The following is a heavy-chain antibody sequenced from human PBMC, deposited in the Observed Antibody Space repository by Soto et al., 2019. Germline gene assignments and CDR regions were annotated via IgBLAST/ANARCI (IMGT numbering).Heavy chain of an antibody. J-gene: IGHJ4*02. Sequence: SGPTLVNPTQTLTLTCTFSGFSLSTSGVGESWIRQPPGKAQKWLALIYWNDNKRYSPSLKSMLTITKDTSKNQVVLTMTNMDPVDTATYFCAHSSVEMATAHPYFDYWGQGTLVTVSS. D-gene: IGHD5-18*01. CDR2: IYWNDNK. CDR3: AHSSVEMATAHPYFDY. V-gene: IGHV2-5*01. CDR1: GFSLSTSGVG.